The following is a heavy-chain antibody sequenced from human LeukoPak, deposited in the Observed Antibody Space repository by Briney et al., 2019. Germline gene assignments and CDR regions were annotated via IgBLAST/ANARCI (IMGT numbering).Heavy chain of an antibody. D-gene: IGHD3-22*01. CDR3: ARVRRYYYDSSGYYYGLSEYFQH. CDR2: INHSGST. J-gene: IGHJ1*01. Sequence: SETLSLTCAVYGGSFSGYYWSWIRQPPGKGLEWIGEINHSGSTNYNPSLKSRVTISVDTSKNQFSLKLSSVTAADTAVYYCARVRRYYYDSSGYYYGLSEYFQHWGQGTLVTVSS. CDR1: GGSFSGYY. V-gene: IGHV4-34*01.